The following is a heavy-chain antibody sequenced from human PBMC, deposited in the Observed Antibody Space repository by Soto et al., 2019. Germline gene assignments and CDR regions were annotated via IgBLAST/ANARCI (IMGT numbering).Heavy chain of an antibody. Sequence: SETLSLTCTVSGGSISSGGYYWSWIRQHPGKGLECVGYIYYSGSTYYNPSLKSRVTISVDTSKNQFSLKLSSVTAADTAVYYCARDRDGAGSYYFDYWGQGTLVTVSS. CDR3: ARDRDGAGSYYFDY. J-gene: IGHJ4*02. V-gene: IGHV4-31*03. CDR2: IYYSGST. CDR1: GGSISSGGYY. D-gene: IGHD3-10*01.